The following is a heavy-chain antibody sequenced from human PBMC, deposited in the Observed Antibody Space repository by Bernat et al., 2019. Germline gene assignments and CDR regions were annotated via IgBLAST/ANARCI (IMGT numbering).Heavy chain of an antibody. CDR1: GFTFGDYD. CDR3: GRQYYFDY. V-gene: IGHV3-49*04. Sequence: EVQLVESGGGLVQPGRSLRLSCTASGFTFGDYDVSWVRQAPGKGLEWVGFIRSKAYGGTPEYAASVKGRFNISRDDSISIAYLQMNSLKTDDTAVYYCGRQYYFDYWGQGTLVTVSS. D-gene: IGHD2/OR15-2a*01. CDR2: IRSKAYGGTP. J-gene: IGHJ4*02.